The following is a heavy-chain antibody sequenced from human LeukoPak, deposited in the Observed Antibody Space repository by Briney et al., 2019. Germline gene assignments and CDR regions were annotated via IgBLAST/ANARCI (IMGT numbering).Heavy chain of an antibody. CDR3: ARGGLRYFAR. Sequence: GGSLRLSCAASGFTFSSYSMNWVRQDPGKGLEWVSYISSSSSMISQADSVKGRFTISRDNAKNSLYLQMNSLRDEDTAVYYCARGGLRYFARWGQGTLVTVSS. D-gene: IGHD3-9*01. V-gene: IGHV3-48*02. CDR1: GFTFSSYS. J-gene: IGHJ1*01. CDR2: ISSSSSMI.